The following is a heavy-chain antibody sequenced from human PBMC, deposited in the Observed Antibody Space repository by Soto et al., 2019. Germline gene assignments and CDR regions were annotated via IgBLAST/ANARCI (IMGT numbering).Heavy chain of an antibody. CDR1: GGTFSSYT. D-gene: IGHD2-2*01. V-gene: IGHV1-69*02. J-gene: IGHJ6*03. CDR3: ARGVATDHTDQTAAKGGDGFYYYYYYMDV. CDR2: IIPILGIA. Sequence: QVQLVQSGAEVKKPGSSVKVSCKASGGTFSSYTISWVRQAPGQGLEWMGRIIPILGIANYAQKFQGRVTITADKSTSTAYMELSSLRSEDTAVYYCARGVATDHTDQTAAKGGDGFYYYYYYMDVWGKGTTVTVSS.